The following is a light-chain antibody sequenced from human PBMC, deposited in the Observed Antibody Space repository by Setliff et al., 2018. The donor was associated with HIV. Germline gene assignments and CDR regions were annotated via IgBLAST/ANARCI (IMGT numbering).Light chain of an antibody. Sequence: QSALTQPASVSGSPGQSITISCTGTSSDIGRYNLVSWYQQQPGKPPKLMIYQASKRPSGVSNRFSGSKSGNTASLTISGLQAEDEADYYCCPNTGSNTYVFGTGTKVTVL. V-gene: IGLV2-23*01. CDR1: SSDIGRYNL. J-gene: IGLJ1*01. CDR2: QAS. CDR3: CPNTGSNTYV.